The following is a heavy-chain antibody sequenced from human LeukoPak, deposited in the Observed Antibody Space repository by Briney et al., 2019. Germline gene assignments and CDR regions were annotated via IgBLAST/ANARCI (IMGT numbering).Heavy chain of an antibody. V-gene: IGHV4-34*01. J-gene: IGHJ4*02. CDR2: INHSGST. CDR1: GGSFSGYY. Sequence: SETLSLTCAVYGGSFSGYYWSWIRQPPGKGLEWIGEINHSGSTNYNPSLKSRVTISVDTSKNQFSLKLSSVTAADTAVYYCALDNMVRGVIKAIDYWGQGTLVTVSS. D-gene: IGHD3-10*01. CDR3: ALDNMVRGVIKAIDY.